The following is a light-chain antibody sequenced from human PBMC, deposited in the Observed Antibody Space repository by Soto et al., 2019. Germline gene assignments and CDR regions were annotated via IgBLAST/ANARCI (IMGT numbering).Light chain of an antibody. CDR1: QTIRSNY. J-gene: IGKJ1*01. V-gene: IGKV3-20*01. CDR3: QQYGSSPWT. Sequence: ETVLTQSPGTLSLSPGERATLSCRASQTIRSNYLAWYRQTPGQAPRLLIYGASNRATGIADRFSGSGSGTYFTLIISILEPEDFALYYCQQYGSSPWTFGQGTKVEIK. CDR2: GAS.